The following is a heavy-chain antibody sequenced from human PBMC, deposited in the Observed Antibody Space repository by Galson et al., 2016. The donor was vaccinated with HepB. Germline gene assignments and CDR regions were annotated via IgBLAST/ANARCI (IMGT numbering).Heavy chain of an antibody. D-gene: IGHD4-23*01. J-gene: IGHJ6*02. V-gene: IGHV3-30*04. CDR2: MSHDGSNK. Sequence: SLRLSCAASGFTFSNYAMHWVRQAPGKGLEWVAVMSHDGSNKYYADSVKGRFTISRDNSKKTLNLQMNSLRPEDTACYYCARGDYGGYGLDVWGQGTTVTGSS. CDR3: ARGDYGGYGLDV. CDR1: GFTFSNYA.